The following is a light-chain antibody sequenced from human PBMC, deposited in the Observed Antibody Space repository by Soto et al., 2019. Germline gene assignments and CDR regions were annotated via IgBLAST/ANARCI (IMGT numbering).Light chain of an antibody. CDR1: SSDVGGYNY. J-gene: IGLJ1*01. Sequence: QSALTQPASVSGSPGQSITISCTGTSSDVGGYNYVSWYQQHPGKAPKLMIYDVSNRPSGVSNRFSGSKSGNTASLTISGLQAEDEPDYYWSSYSSSSTQVFGTGPKVT. CDR3: SSYSSSSTQV. CDR2: DVS. V-gene: IGLV2-14*01.